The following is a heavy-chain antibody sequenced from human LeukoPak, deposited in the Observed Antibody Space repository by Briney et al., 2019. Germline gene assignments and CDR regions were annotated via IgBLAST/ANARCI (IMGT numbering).Heavy chain of an antibody. CDR2: IYYSGST. CDR3: ARYKLGISLYYYYGMDV. D-gene: IGHD7-27*01. Sequence: SETLSLTCTVSGVSISSGGYYWSWIRQHPGKGLEWIGYIYYSGSTYYNPSLKSRVTISVDTSKNQFSLKLSSVTAADTAVYYCARYKLGISLYYYYGMDVWGQGTTVTVSS. J-gene: IGHJ6*02. V-gene: IGHV4-31*03. CDR1: GVSISSGGYY.